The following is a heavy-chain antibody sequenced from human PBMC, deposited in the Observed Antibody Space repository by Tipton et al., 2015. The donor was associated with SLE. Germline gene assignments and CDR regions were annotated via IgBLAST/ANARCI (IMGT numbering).Heavy chain of an antibody. CDR1: GGSTTTYY. CDR2: FYHSGST. V-gene: IGHV4-59*04. CDR3: AVNVVVKVQVDY. Sequence: TLSLTCTVSGGSTTTYYWSWIRQFPGKGLEWIGGFYHSGSTYYNPSHKSRVTISVDTSKNQFSLKLSSVTAADTAVYYCAVNVVVKVQVDYWGQGALVTVSS. J-gene: IGHJ4*02. D-gene: IGHD2-21*01.